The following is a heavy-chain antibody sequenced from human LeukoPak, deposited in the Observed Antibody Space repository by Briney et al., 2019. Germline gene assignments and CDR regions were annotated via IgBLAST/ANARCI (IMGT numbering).Heavy chain of an antibody. CDR1: GFTFSAYW. Sequence: PGGSLRLSCAASGFTFSAYWMHWVRQAPGKGLMWVSRINSDGSSTTYADSVKGRFTFSRDNAKNTLYLEMNSLRAEDTAVYYCARDGGSGSLGAFDIWGQGTMVTVSS. CDR3: ARDGGSGSLGAFDI. J-gene: IGHJ3*02. D-gene: IGHD1-26*01. V-gene: IGHV3-74*01. CDR2: INSDGSST.